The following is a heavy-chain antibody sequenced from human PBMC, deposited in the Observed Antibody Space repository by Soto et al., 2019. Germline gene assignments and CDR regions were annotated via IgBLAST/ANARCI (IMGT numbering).Heavy chain of an antibody. Sequence: GGSLRLSCAASGFIFENFGMSWVRQAPGKGLEWISSISGSGFKKYYADSVKGRFTISRDNSKSTVYLELNNLSAEDTAVYHCAKNQGIELVPLATVDWFDPWGQGSVVTVSS. CDR3: AKNQGIELVPLATVDWFDP. J-gene: IGHJ5*02. CDR2: ISGSGFKK. CDR1: GFIFENFG. V-gene: IGHV3-23*01. D-gene: IGHD2-2*01.